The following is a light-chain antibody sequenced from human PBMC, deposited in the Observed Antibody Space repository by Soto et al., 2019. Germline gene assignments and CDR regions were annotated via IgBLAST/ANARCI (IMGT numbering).Light chain of an antibody. Sequence: EIVLTQSPATLSLSPGERATLSCRASQSVSSYLAWYQQKPGQAPRLLIYGASNRATGIPARFSGSGSGTEFTLTISSLEPEDFAVYYCQHRSNWPIFTFGPGTKVDIK. CDR1: QSVSSY. CDR2: GAS. V-gene: IGKV3-11*01. CDR3: QHRSNWPIFT. J-gene: IGKJ3*01.